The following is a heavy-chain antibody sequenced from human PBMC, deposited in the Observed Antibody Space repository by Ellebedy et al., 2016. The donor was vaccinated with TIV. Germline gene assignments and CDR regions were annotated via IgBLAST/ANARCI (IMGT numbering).Heavy chain of an antibody. CDR2: MSHDESNE. CDR3: ARSGARAVTPDY. CDR1: GFTYSNSA. Sequence: GESLKISCAASGFTYSNSAMHWVRQAPGKGLECVAVMSHDESNEYYADSVKGRFTISRDNSKNTLYLEMHSLRTEDTAVYYCARSGARAVTPDYWGQGTLVTVSS. D-gene: IGHD2-21*02. V-gene: IGHV3-30*01. J-gene: IGHJ4*02.